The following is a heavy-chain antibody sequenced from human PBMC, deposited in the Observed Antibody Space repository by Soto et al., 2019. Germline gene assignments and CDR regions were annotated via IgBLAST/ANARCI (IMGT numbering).Heavy chain of an antibody. J-gene: IGHJ4*02. CDR3: ARGATAGTGLFDH. D-gene: IGHD6-13*01. CDR1: GDSISSGGYS. CDR2: IYQSGSA. V-gene: IGHV4-30-2*01. Sequence: QLQLQESGSGLVKPSQTLSLTCAVSGDSISSGGYSWSWIRQPPGKGLEWIGYIYQSGSAHYNPSLKSRVTISVDRSKNQFSLKLSSVTAADTAVYYCARGATAGTGLFDHWGQGTLVTVSS.